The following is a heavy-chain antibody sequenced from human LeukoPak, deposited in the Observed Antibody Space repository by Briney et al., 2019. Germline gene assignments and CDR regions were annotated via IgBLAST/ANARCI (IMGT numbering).Heavy chain of an antibody. Sequence: PSETLSLTCTVSGGSISSDYWSWTRQPPGKGLEWIGYIYYIGSTNYNPSLKSRITISVDTSKSHFSLKLSSVTAADTAVYYCARVVGATGSSDYWGQGTLVTVSS. CDR3: ARVVGATGSSDY. CDR1: GGSISSDY. J-gene: IGHJ4*02. CDR2: IYYIGST. D-gene: IGHD1-26*01. V-gene: IGHV4-59*01.